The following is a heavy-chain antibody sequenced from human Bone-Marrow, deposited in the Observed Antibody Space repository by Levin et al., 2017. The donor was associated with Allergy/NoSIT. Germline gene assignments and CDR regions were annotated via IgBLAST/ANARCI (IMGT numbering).Heavy chain of an antibody. J-gene: IGHJ4*02. CDR2: IYYSGST. V-gene: IGHV4-59*01. D-gene: IGHD5-18*01. CDR3: ARVVPYSYGLFDY. CDR1: GGSISSYY. Sequence: SETLSLTCTVSGGSISSYYWSWIRQPPGKGLEWIGYIYYSGSTNYNPSLKSRVTISVDTSKNQFSLKLSSVTAADTAVYYCARVVPYSYGLFDYWGQGTLVTVSS.